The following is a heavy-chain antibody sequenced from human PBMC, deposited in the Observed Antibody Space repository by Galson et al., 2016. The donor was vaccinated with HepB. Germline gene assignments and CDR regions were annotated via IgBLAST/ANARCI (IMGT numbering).Heavy chain of an antibody. CDR1: GGSISSGSYY. CDR2: VYTSGST. D-gene: IGHD3-3*01. J-gene: IGHJ3*02. V-gene: IGHV4-61*02. Sequence: TLSLTCTVSGGSISSGSYYWSWIRQPAGKGLEWIGRVYTSGSTNYNPSLKSRVTISVDTSKNQFSLKLSSVTAADTAVYDCARDTIFGVVRGDAFDIWGQGTMVTVSS. CDR3: ARDTIFGVVRGDAFDI.